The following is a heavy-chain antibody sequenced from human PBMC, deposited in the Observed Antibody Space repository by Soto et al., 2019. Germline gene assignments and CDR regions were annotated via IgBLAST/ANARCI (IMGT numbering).Heavy chain of an antibody. V-gene: IGHV1-3*01. J-gene: IGHJ4*02. CDR3: ARDPGYSYGYN. D-gene: IGHD5-18*01. Sequence: QVQLVQSGAEVKKPGASVKVSCKASGYTFTSYAMNWVRQAPGQRLEWMGWVNAGNGSTKYSQKFQGRVTITRDTSAGTAYMEVSSLRSEDTAVYYCARDPGYSYGYNWGQGALVTVSS. CDR2: VNAGNGST. CDR1: GYTFTSYA.